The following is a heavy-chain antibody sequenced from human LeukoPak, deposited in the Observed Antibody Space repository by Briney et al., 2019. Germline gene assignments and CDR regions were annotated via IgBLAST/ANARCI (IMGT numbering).Heavy chain of an antibody. J-gene: IGHJ4*02. D-gene: IGHD1-1*01. V-gene: IGHV4-59*01. CDR2: IYYSGST. CDR1: GVSISSYY. CDR3: ARGGATVQSYYFDY. Sequence: SETLCLACTVSGVSISSYYWSWIRQPPGRGLEWIGYIYYSGSTNYSPSLKSRVTISVDTSKNQFSLKLSSVTAADTAVYYCARGGATVQSYYFDYWGQGTLATVSS.